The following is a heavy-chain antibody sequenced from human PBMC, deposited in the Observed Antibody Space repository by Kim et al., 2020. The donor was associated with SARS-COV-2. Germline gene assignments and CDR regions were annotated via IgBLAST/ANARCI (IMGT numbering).Heavy chain of an antibody. CDR3: ATTSRTLTQY. V-gene: IGHV3-7*01. D-gene: IGHD1-1*01. CDR1: GFTFSAYW. J-gene: IGHJ4*02. Sequence: GGSLRLSCAASGFTFSAYWMSWVRQIPGKGLQWVANIKEHGSQKPYVDSVKGRFTISRDNAKNSLYLQMNSLRADDTAVYYCATTSRTLTQYWGQGTLVSVSS. CDR2: IKEHGSQK.